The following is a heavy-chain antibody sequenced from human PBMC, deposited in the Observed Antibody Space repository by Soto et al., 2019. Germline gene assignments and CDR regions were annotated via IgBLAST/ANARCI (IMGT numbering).Heavy chain of an antibody. CDR3: ARGGRDAYNWFDP. J-gene: IGHJ5*02. Sequence: EAQLVESGGGLVQPGGSLRVSCAVSGFTFSSYWMSWVRQAPGKGLEWVAKIKQDGSEKDYVDSVKGRFTISRDNANNSLYLHMYSLRAEDTAVYYCARGGRDAYNWFDPCGQGTLVTVSS. CDR1: GFTFSSYW. V-gene: IGHV3-7*01. D-gene: IGHD3-16*01. CDR2: IKQDGSEK.